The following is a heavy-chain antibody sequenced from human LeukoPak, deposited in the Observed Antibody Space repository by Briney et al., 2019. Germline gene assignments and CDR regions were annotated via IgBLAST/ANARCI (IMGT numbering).Heavy chain of an antibody. J-gene: IGHJ4*02. CDR2: ISYDGSNK. Sequence: GSLRLSCAASGFTFSSYAMHWVRRAPGKGLEWVAVISYDGSNKYYADSVKGRFTISRDNSKNTLYLQMNSLRAEDTAVYYCARASSSGWNYFDYWGQGTLVTVSS. CDR3: ARASSSGWNYFDY. CDR1: GFTFSSYA. V-gene: IGHV3-30-3*01. D-gene: IGHD6-19*01.